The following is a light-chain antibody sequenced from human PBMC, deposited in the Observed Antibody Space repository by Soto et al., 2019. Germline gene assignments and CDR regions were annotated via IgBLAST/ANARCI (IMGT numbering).Light chain of an antibody. V-gene: IGKV3-15*01. CDR2: GAS. CDR3: QQYASWPLT. J-gene: IGKJ4*01. CDR1: QSVNSN. Sequence: EPLMTQSPATLSVSPGERATLSCRASQSVNSNLAWYQQESGQPPRLLVLGASTRATGVPARFSGSGSGTEFTLTISGLQSEDFAVYFCQQYASWPLTVGGGTKVDSK.